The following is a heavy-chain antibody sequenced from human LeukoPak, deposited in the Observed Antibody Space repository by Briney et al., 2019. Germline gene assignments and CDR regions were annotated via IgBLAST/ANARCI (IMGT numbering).Heavy chain of an antibody. Sequence: GESLKISCKGSGYNFTSYWIGWVRPMPGKGLEWMGIIYPGDSDTRYSPSFQGQVTISADKSISTAYLQWSSLKASDTAMYYCARLSGGPQQLIPFDYWGQGTLVTVSS. J-gene: IGHJ4*02. CDR2: IYPGDSDT. CDR3: ARLSGGPQQLIPFDY. CDR1: GYNFTSYW. D-gene: IGHD6-13*01. V-gene: IGHV5-51*01.